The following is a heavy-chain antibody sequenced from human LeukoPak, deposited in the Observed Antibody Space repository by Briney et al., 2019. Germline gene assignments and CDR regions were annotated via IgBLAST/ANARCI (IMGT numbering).Heavy chain of an antibody. Sequence: SGGSLRLSCAASGFTFGNYWMHWVRQVPGKGLVWVPRIDTDGSITNYADSARSRFTISRDNARNNLYLQMNSLRAEDTAVYYCVRDLGGRYGYWGQGTLVTVSS. CDR2: IDTDGSIT. D-gene: IGHD1-26*01. CDR3: VRDLGGRYGY. J-gene: IGHJ4*02. V-gene: IGHV3-74*01. CDR1: GFTFGNYW.